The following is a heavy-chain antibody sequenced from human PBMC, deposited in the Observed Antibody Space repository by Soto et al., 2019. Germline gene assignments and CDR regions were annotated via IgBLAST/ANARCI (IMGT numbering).Heavy chain of an antibody. CDR2: IIPIFGTA. V-gene: IGHV1-69*13. J-gene: IGHJ6*02. CDR3: APGVYSRYYYYGMDV. Sequence: GASVKVSCKASGGTFSSYAISWVRQANGQGLEWMGGIIPIFGTANYAQKFQGRVTITADESTSTAYMELSSLRSEDTAVYYCAPGVYSRYYYYGMDVWGQGTTVTVSS. D-gene: IGHD6-13*01. CDR1: GGTFSSYA.